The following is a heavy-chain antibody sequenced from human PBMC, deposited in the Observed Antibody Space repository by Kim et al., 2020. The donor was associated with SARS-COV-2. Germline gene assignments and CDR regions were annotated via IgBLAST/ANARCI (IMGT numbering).Heavy chain of an antibody. Sequence: YAQQLKGRVTMTTETSTSTAYMELRSLRSDDTAVYYCARDLPHPYGGMDVWGQGTTVTVSS. V-gene: IGHV1-18*01. J-gene: IGHJ6*02. D-gene: IGHD3-10*01. CDR3: ARDLPHPYGGMDV.